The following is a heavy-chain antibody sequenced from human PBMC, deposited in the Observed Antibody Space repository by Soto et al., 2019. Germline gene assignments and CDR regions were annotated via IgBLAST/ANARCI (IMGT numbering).Heavy chain of an antibody. V-gene: IGHV3-23*01. CDR1: GFDFSTHA. CDR2: ISDSGDNS. Sequence: EVHLLESGGGLLQPGGSLRLSCSASGFDFSTHAMNWVRQAPGKGLEWVAAISDSGDNSNYAASVKGRFTISRDNSKHTLYLQMNGLRAEDTAVYFCAKDFTPDGYWDFDYWGQGTLVTVSS. D-gene: IGHD4-17*01. CDR3: AKDFTPDGYWDFDY. J-gene: IGHJ4*02.